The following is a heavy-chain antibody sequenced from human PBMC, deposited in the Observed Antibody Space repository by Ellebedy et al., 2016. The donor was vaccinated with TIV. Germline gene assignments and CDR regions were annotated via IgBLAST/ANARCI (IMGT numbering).Heavy chain of an antibody. CDR3: ASLEDTAMSYGMDV. D-gene: IGHD5-18*01. CDR1: GFSFSIYN. Sequence: GESLKISCAASGFSFSIYNMHWVRQAPGKGLEWVAIIWYDGSNAYYADSVKGRFTISRDNSKNTLYLQMNSLRAEDTAVYYCASLEDTAMSYGMDVWGPGTTVTVSS. CDR2: IWYDGSNA. J-gene: IGHJ6*02. V-gene: IGHV3-33*01.